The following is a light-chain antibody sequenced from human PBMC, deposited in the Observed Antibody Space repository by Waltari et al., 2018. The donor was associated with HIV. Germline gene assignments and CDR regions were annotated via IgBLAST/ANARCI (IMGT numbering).Light chain of an antibody. J-gene: IGKJ1*01. Sequence: DIQMTQSPSSLSASVGDRVTITCRASQGIAAWLAWYQQKPGQAPKLLIKAASNLQSGVSSRFSGSGSGTDFTLTITSLQPEDFATYYCQQTNTFPLTFGPGTKVEIK. CDR1: QGIAAW. CDR3: QQTNTFPLT. CDR2: AAS. V-gene: IGKV1-12*01.